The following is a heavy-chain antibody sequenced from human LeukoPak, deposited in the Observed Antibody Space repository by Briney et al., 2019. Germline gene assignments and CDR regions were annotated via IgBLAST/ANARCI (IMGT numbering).Heavy chain of an antibody. Sequence: GGSLRLSCAASGFTFSSYWMSWVRQTAENGLEWVANVKQDGSERYFVDSVKGRFTISRDNAKSSLFLQMNSLRAEDTAVYYCARGLGAPDYWGQGTLVTVSS. D-gene: IGHD1-26*01. V-gene: IGHV3-7*01. J-gene: IGHJ4*02. CDR1: GFTFSSYW. CDR3: ARGLGAPDY. CDR2: VKQDGSER.